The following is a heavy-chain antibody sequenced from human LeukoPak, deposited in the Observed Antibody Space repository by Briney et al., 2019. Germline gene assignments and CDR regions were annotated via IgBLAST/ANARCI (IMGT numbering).Heavy chain of an antibody. V-gene: IGHV1-69*13. D-gene: IGHD1-26*01. J-gene: IGHJ4*02. CDR1: GYTLNQLC. CDR2: IIPVFGTS. Sequence: SVKVSCKVSGYTLNQLCMHWVRQAPGQGLEWMGGIIPVFGTSRYPQRFQGRVTITADESTNTAYMELSSLRSEDTAMYYCARLHYSDSPLGPYYFDHWGQGTLVTVSS. CDR3: ARLHYSDSPLGPYYFDH.